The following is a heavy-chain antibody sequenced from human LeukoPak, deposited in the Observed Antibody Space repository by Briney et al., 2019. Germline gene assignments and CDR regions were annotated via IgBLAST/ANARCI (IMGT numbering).Heavy chain of an antibody. J-gene: IGHJ6*02. Sequence: SQTLSLTCAISGDSVSSNSAAWNWIRQSPSRGLEWLTRTYYRSKRYTDYAVSVKSRVIINPDTSKNHFSLQLNSVTPEDTAVYYCARDSGRRLDVWGQGTTVTVSS. D-gene: IGHD3-10*01. CDR3: ARDSGRRLDV. V-gene: IGHV6-1*01. CDR1: GDSVSSNSAA. CDR2: TYYRSKRYT.